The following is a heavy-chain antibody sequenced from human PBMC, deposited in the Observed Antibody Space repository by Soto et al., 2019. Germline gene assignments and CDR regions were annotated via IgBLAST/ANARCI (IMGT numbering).Heavy chain of an antibody. V-gene: IGHV5-51*01. CDR2: IYPGDSDT. Sequence: GESLKISCKVSGYTFTNYWIVWLRQIPGKGLEWMGIIYPGDSDTRYSPSFQGQVTISAGRSISTAYLQWRSLKASDTGMYYCARYLTLIDYFLHGMEFWGQGTWVSLSS. CDR3: ARYLTLIDYFLHGMEF. CDR1: GYTFTNYW. J-gene: IGHJ6*01. D-gene: IGHD4-17*01.